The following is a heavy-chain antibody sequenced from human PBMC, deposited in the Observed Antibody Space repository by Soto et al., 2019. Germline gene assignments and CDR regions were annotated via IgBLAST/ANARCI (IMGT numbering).Heavy chain of an antibody. CDR3: ASVPRTPRVVPPNWFDP. D-gene: IGHD6-6*01. Sequence: GGSLRLSCAASGFTSSDYYMSWIRHAQGKGLEWLSYISSSSSYTNDAVSVKSRYTISRDNAKTSLYLQKNSLRAEATAVYYCASVPRTPRVVPPNWFDPWGQGTLVTVSS. J-gene: IGHJ5*02. V-gene: IGHV3-11*06. CDR1: GFTSSDYY. CDR2: ISSSSSYT.